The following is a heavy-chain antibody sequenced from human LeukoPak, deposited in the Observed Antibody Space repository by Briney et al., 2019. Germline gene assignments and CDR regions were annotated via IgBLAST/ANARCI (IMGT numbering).Heavy chain of an antibody. V-gene: IGHV3-21*01. D-gene: IGHD6-6*01. J-gene: IGHJ4*02. CDR3: ARELIAARPGSWYYFDY. CDR2: ISSSSSYI. Sequence: PGGSLRLSCAASGFTFSSYSMNWVRQAPGKGLEWVSSISSSSSYIYYADSVKGRFTISRDNAKNSLYLQMNSLRAEDTAVYYCARELIAARPGSWYYFDYWGQGTLVTVSS. CDR1: GFTFSSYS.